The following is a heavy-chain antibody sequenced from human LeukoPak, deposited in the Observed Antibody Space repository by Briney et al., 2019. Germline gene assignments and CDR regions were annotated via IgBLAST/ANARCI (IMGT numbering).Heavy chain of an antibody. CDR3: AGFFYDNSGDAFDI. CDR2: LIPIYGSA. V-gene: IGHV1-69*13. J-gene: IGHJ3*02. D-gene: IGHD3-22*01. CDR1: GDSFTFTSHA. Sequence: SVKVSCTASGDSFTFTSHAISWVRQAPGQGLEWMGGLIPIYGSANYAQKFQGRLTITSDESTRTVYMELSSLRPEDSAVHYCAGFFYDNSGDAFDIWGQGTMVTVSS.